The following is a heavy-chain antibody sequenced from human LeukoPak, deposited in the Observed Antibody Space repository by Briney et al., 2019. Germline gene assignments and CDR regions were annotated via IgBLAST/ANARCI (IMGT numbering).Heavy chain of an antibody. CDR3: ARDLVVVAIYYYYGMDV. V-gene: IGHV6-1*01. Sequence: SQTLSLTCAISGDSVSSNSAAWTWIRQSPSRGLEWLGRTYYRSKWYNDYAVSVKSRITINPGTSKNQFSLQLNSVTPEDTAVYYCARDLVVVAIYYYYGMDVWGQGTTVTVSS. CDR2: TYYRSKWYN. CDR1: GDSVSSNSAA. J-gene: IGHJ6*02. D-gene: IGHD2-15*01.